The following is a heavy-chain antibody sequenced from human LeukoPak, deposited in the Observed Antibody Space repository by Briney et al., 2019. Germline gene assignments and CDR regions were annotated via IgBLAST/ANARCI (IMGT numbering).Heavy chain of an antibody. Sequence: PSETLSLTCAVYGGSISAYYWSWIRQPPGKGLEWIGEINHSGSTNYNPSLKSRVTISVDTSKNQFSLKLSSVTAADTAVYYCGRNRSYGYKYWGQGTLVTVSS. V-gene: IGHV4-34*01. J-gene: IGHJ4*02. D-gene: IGHD5-18*01. CDR3: GRNRSYGYKY. CDR2: INHSGST. CDR1: GGSISAYY.